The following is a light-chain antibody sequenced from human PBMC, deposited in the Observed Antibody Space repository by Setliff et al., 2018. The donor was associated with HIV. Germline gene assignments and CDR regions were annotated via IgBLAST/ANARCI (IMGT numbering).Light chain of an antibody. Sequence: SVLTQPASVSGSPGQSITISCTGSATDVGNYESVSWYQHHPGEVPKLIIYDVNKRPSGISNHFSGSKTGNSASLTISGLHTEDEADYYCCSYVFGDTWIFGGGTKVTVL. V-gene: IGLV2-23*02. CDR2: DVN. J-gene: IGLJ2*01. CDR3: CSYVFGDTWI. CDR1: ATDVGNYES.